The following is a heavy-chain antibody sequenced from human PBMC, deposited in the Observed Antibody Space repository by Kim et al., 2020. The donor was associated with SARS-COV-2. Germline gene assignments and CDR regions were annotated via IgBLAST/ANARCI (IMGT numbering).Heavy chain of an antibody. CDR3: ARDCSSSWYKGDEGRAFDI. Sequence: GRFTISRDNAKNSLYLQMNGLRAEDTAVYYCARDCSSSWYKGDEGRAFDIWGQGTMVTVSS. V-gene: IGHV3-11*04. J-gene: IGHJ3*02. D-gene: IGHD6-13*01.